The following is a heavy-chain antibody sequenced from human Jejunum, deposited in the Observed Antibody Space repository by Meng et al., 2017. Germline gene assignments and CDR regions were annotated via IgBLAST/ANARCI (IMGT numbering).Heavy chain of an antibody. CDR2: IFHSGST. D-gene: IGHD3-22*01. Sequence: SETLSLTCTVSGGSITTTSYYWGWVLQPPGKGLEWIGSIFHSGSTYDNPSLTSRVTISVDTSKNQFSLRLSSVTAADTAVYYCARDSKTFYYDRSGRWYFDIWGRGSLVTVSS. CDR1: GGSITTTSYY. V-gene: IGHV4-39*07. J-gene: IGHJ2*01. CDR3: ARDSKTFYYDRSGRWYFDI.